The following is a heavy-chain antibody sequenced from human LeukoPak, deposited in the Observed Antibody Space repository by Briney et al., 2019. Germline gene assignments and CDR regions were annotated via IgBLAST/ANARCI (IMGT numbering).Heavy chain of an antibody. D-gene: IGHD3-10*01. J-gene: IGHJ4*02. CDR1: GYSFTSYW. CDR3: ALLWFGEFDTFDY. V-gene: IGHV5-51*01. CDR2: IYPGDSDT. Sequence: GESLKISCKGSGYSFTSYWIGWVRQLPGKGLGWMGIIYPGDSDTRYSPSFQGQVTISADKSISTAYLQWSSLKASDTAMYYCALLWFGEFDTFDYWGQGTLVTVSS.